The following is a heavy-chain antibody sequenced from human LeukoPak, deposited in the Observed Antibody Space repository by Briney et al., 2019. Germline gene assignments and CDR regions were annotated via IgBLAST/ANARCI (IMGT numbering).Heavy chain of an antibody. J-gene: IGHJ4*02. CDR3: AKDVSTIVVADEY. D-gene: IGHD3-22*01. V-gene: IGHV3-23*01. Sequence: GGSLRLSCAASGFTFSSYDMSWVRLAPGKGLEWVSAIWGSGVKTYYADSVKGRFTISRDNSKNTLYLQMNSLRAEDTAVYYCAKDVSTIVVADEYWGQGTLVTVSS. CDR1: GFTFSSYD. CDR2: IWGSGVKT.